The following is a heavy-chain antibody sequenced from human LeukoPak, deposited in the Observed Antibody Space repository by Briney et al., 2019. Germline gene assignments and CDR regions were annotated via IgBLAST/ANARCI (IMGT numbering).Heavy chain of an antibody. CDR3: ARAYYDSSGYRGYYYYYYMDV. V-gene: IGHV1-69*06. CDR1: GGTFSSYA. J-gene: IGHJ6*03. D-gene: IGHD3-22*01. CDR2: IIPIFGTA. Sequence: SVKVSCKASGGTFSSYAISWVRQAPGQGLEWMGGIIPIFGTANYAQKFQGRVTITADKSTSTAYMELSSLRSEDTAVYYCARAYYDSSGYRGYYYYYYMDVWGKGTTVTVSS.